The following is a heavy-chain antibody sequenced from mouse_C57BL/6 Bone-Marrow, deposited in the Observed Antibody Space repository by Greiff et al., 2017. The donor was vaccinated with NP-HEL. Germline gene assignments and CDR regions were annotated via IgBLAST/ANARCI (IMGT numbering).Heavy chain of an antibody. CDR1: GYTFTSYW. CDR2: IDPSDSYT. V-gene: IGHV1-69*01. Sequence: VQLQQPGAELVMPGASVKLSCKASGYTFTSYWMHWVKQRPGQGLEWIGEIDPSDSYTNYNQKFKGKSTLTVDKSSSTAYMQLSSLTCEVSAVYYCARGGYGSPYYFDYWGQGTTLTVSS. CDR3: ARGGYGSPYYFDY. J-gene: IGHJ2*01. D-gene: IGHD1-1*01.